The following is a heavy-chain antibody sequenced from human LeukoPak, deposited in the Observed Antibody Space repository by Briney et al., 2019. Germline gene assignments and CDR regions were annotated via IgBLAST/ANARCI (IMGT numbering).Heavy chain of an antibody. V-gene: IGHV3-21*04. CDR3: AKDSFSSSWFNWFDP. CDR2: LSSSSSSI. J-gene: IGHJ5*02. CDR1: GFTFSTYY. Sequence: GGSLRLSCAASGFTFSTYYMNWVRQAPGKGLEWVSSLSSSSSSIYYADSVKGRFTISRDNAKNSLYLQMNSLRAEDTALYYCAKDSFSSSWFNWFDPWGQGTLVTVSP. D-gene: IGHD6-13*01.